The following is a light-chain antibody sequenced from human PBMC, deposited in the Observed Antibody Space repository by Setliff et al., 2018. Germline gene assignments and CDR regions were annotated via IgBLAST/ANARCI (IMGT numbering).Light chain of an antibody. CDR1: SGDVGAYNF. CDR3: SSYAASYNPYV. CDR2: EVT. Sequence: SVLTQPPSASGSPGQSLTISCTGTSGDVGAYNFVSWYQQHPGKAPKLIIYEVTKRPSGVPDRFSGSKSGNTASLTVSGLQAEDEADYYCSSYAASYNPYVFGTGTKVTVL. J-gene: IGLJ1*01. V-gene: IGLV2-8*01.